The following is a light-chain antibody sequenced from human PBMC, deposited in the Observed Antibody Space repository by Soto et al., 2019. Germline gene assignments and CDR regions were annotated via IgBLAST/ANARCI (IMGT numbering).Light chain of an antibody. CDR1: QDIRAG. CDR2: DVS. J-gene: IGKJ5*01. V-gene: IGKV1-13*02. Sequence: AIQLTQSPSSLSASVGDRVTITCRASQDIRAGVAGYQQKPGEAPKILISDVSSLQSGVPSRVSGSRSGTDFTLTISGLQPEDFATYYCQQFNSYPITFGRGTRLDIK. CDR3: QQFNSYPIT.